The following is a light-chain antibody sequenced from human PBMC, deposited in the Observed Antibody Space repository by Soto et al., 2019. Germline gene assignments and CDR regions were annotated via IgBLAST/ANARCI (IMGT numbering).Light chain of an antibody. Sequence: EIVLTQSPATLSLSPGEGATLSCRASQSVSGYLAWYQQKPGQAPRLLIYDATNRATGISARFSGSGSGTDFTLTISSLEPEDFAVYYCQQRSSWPLTFGGGTKVEIK. V-gene: IGKV3-11*01. J-gene: IGKJ4*01. CDR3: QQRSSWPLT. CDR2: DAT. CDR1: QSVSGY.